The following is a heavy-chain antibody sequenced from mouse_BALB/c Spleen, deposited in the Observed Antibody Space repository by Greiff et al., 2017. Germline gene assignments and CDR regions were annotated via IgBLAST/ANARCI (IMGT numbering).Heavy chain of an antibody. CDR3: AREGWLLREAMDY. V-gene: IGHV2-9*02. J-gene: IGHJ4*01. CDR2: IWAGGST. D-gene: IGHD2-3*01. CDR1: GFSLTSYG. Sequence: VQLQESGPGLVAPSQSLSITCTVSGFSLTSYGVHWVRQPPGKGLEWLGVIWAGGSTNYNSALMSRLSISKDNSKSQVFLKMNSLQTDDTAMYYCAREGWLLREAMDYWGQGTSVTVSS.